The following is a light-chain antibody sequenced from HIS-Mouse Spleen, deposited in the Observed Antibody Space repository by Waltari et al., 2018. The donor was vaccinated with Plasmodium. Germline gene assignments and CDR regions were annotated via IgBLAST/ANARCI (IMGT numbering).Light chain of an antibody. J-gene: IGKJ2*01. CDR2: AAS. CDR3: QQYYSFPYT. CDR1: QGISSY. Sequence: AIWMTQSPSLLSASTRDRLPISCRKSQGISSYLAWYQQKPGKAPELLIYAASTLQSGVPSRFSGSGSGTDFTLTISCLQSEDFATYYCQQYYSFPYTFGQGTKLEIK. V-gene: IGKV1D-8*02.